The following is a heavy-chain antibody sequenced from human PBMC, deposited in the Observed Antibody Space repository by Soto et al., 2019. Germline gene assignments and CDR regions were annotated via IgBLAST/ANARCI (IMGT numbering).Heavy chain of an antibody. CDR3: ASGKSQMSQDRMGFYYYMDV. J-gene: IGHJ6*03. V-gene: IGHV1-69*08. CDR2: VIPLLDAS. D-gene: IGHD1-1*01. Sequence: QVQRVQSGADVKKPGSSVKISCTASGAAFSNYTFTWVRRAPGQWLEWVGRVIPLLDASNYAEKFQDRVTISADRSTSTVYMELSGLRSEDSAIYYCASGKSQMSQDRMGFYYYMDVWGKGTTVTVSS. CDR1: GAAFSNYT.